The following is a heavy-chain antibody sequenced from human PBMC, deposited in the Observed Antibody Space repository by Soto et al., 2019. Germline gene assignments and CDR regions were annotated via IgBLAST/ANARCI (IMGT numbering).Heavy chain of an antibody. D-gene: IGHD3-16*01. CDR1: VFTFRNYA. Sequence: EVQLLESGGGWVQLGGSLRLSCAASVFTFRNYAMTWVRQAPGKGLEWVSGISGGGDETYNADSVKGRFTISRDNSKNTLYLQMNSLRAEDTDIYYCVKDGEAYNGVWDYFDHWGQGTLITVSS. CDR3: VKDGEAYNGVWDYFDH. J-gene: IGHJ4*02. CDR2: ISGGGDET. V-gene: IGHV3-23*01.